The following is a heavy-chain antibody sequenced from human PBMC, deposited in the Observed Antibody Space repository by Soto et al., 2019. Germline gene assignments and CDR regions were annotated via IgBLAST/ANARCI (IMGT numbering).Heavy chain of an antibody. V-gene: IGHV3-33*01. J-gene: IGHJ4*02. Sequence: QVQLVESGGGVVQPGRSLRLSCAASGFTFSSYGMHWVRQAPGKGLEWGAVIWNEGSNKNYADSVKGRFTISRDNSKNTLYLQMNSLRAEDTAVYYCARGFGGYRTYFDYWGQGTLVTVSS. CDR1: GFTFSSYG. D-gene: IGHD2-15*01. CDR3: ARGFGGYRTYFDY. CDR2: IWNEGSNK.